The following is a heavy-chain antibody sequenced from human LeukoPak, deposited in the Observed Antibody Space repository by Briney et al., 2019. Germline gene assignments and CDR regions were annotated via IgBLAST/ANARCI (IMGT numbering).Heavy chain of an antibody. CDR2: ISHDGSNK. CDR3: ARGGYYAMDV. Sequence: GGSLRLSCAASGFTFSNFDMHWVRQAPGEGLEWVAVISHDGSNKFYVDSVKGRFTISRDNSQNTLYLQMNRLRGGDTAVYYCARGGYYAMDVWGRGTTVTVSS. D-gene: IGHD3-10*01. CDR1: GFTFSNFD. J-gene: IGHJ6*02. V-gene: IGHV3-30*03.